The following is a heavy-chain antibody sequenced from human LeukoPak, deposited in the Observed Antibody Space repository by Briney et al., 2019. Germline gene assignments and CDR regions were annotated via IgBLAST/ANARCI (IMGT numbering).Heavy chain of an antibody. CDR3: ARDPYGDYVGYFDY. D-gene: IGHD4-17*01. J-gene: IGHJ4*02. V-gene: IGHV3-30-3*01. Sequence: GRSLRLSCAASGFTFSSYAMHWVRQAPGKGLEWVAVISYDGSNKYYADSVKGRFTISRDNAKNSLYLQMNSLRAEDTAVYYCARDPYGDYVGYFDYWGQGTLVTVSS. CDR1: GFTFSSYA. CDR2: ISYDGSNK.